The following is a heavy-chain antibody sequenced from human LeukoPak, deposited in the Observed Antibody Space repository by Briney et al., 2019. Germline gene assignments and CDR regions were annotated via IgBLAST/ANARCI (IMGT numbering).Heavy chain of an antibody. J-gene: IGHJ4*02. CDR3: ARGRYYDSSGYYAY. V-gene: IGHV4-34*01. CDR1: GASISSYY. CDR2: INHSGST. D-gene: IGHD3-22*01. Sequence: SETLSLICTVSGASISSYYWSWIRQPPGKGLEWIGEINHSGSTNYNPSLKSRVTISVDTSKNQFSLKLSSVAAADTAVYYCARGRYYDSSGYYAYWGQGTLVTVSS.